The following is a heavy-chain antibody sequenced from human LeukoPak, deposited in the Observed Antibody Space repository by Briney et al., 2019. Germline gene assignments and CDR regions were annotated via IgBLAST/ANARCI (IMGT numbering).Heavy chain of an antibody. CDR3: ASSSGSSGWRASYYYGMDV. CDR2: MNPNSGDT. CDR1: GYTFTSYD. Sequence: ASVKVSCKASGYTFTSYDINWVRQATGQGLEWMGWMNPNSGDTGYAQKFQGRVTMTRNTSISTAYMELSSLRSEDTAVYYCASSSGSSGWRASYYYGMDVWGQGTTVTVSS. D-gene: IGHD6-19*01. V-gene: IGHV1-8*01. J-gene: IGHJ6*02.